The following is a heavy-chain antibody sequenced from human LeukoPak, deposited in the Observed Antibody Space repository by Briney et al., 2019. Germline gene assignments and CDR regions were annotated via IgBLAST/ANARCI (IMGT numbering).Heavy chain of an antibody. D-gene: IGHD2-15*01. J-gene: IGHJ4*02. CDR1: GFTFSSYW. CDR3: ARLLPASRHYFDY. CDR2: INSDGSST. V-gene: IGHV3-74*01. Sequence: GGSLRLSCAASGFTFSSYWMHWVRRAPGKGLVWVSRINSDGSSTSYADSVKGRFTISRDSSKDVLYLHMHYLAVEDTAVYYCARLLPASRHYFDYWGQGTLVSVSS.